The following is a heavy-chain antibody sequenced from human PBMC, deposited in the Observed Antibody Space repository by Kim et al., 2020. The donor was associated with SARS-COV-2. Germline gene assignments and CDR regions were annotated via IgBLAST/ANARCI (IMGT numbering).Heavy chain of an antibody. CDR2: INPSGGST. V-gene: IGHV1-46*01. J-gene: IGHJ4*02. CDR1: GYTFTSYY. Sequence: ASVKVSCKASGYTFTSYYMHWVRQAPGQGLEWMGIINPSGGSTSYAQKFQGRVTMTRDTSTSTVYMELSSLRSEDTAVYYCARDAPYYDILTGPDGFDYWGQGTLVTVSS. D-gene: IGHD3-9*01. CDR3: ARDAPYYDILTGPDGFDY.